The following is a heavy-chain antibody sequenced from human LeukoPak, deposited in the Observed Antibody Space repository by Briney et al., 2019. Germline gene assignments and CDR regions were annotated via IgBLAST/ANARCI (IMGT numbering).Heavy chain of an antibody. CDR2: INTDGSIT. D-gene: IGHD6-19*01. CDR1: GFTFSSYW. J-gene: IGHJ4*02. Sequence: GGSLRLPCAASGFTFSSYWMHWVRQAPGKGLVWVSRINTDGSITTYADSVKGRFTISRDNAKNTLYLQMNSLRAEDTAVYHCVRLHLGGWYGGYDYWGQGTLVTVSS. CDR3: VRLHLGGWYGGYDY. V-gene: IGHV3-74*01.